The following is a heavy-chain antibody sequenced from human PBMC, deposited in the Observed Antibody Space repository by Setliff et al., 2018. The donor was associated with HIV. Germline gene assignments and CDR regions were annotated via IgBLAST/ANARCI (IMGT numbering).Heavy chain of an antibody. V-gene: IGHV1-69*05. CDR3: ARDHYDILTGYYRTYYYMDV. D-gene: IGHD3-9*01. CDR2: IIRFFGTT. J-gene: IGHJ6*03. CDR1: GGALSSYA. Sequence: SVKVSCKASGGALSSYALSWVRQAPGQGLEWLGGIIRFFGTTDYAQKVQGRVSMTTDTSTSTAYMELRSLRSDDTAVYYCARDHYDILTGYYRTYYYMDVWGKGTTVTVSS.